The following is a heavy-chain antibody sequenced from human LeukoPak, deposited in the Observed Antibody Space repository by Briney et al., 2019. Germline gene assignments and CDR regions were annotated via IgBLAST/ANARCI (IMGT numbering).Heavy chain of an antibody. V-gene: IGHV4-59*08. J-gene: IGHJ3*02. Sequence: SETLSLTCTVSGGSISSYSWSWIRQPPGKGLECIGYIYYSGSTNYNPSLKSRVTTSVDTSKNQFSLKPSSVTAADTAVYYCAIADCSGGTCHGFDIWGQGTMVTVSS. CDR2: IYYSGST. CDR3: AIADCSGGTCHGFDI. CDR1: GGSISSYS. D-gene: IGHD2-15*01.